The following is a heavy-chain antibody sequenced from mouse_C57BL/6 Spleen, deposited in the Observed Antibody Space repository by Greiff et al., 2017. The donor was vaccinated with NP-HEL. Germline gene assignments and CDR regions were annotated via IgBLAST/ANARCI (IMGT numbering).Heavy chain of an antibody. CDR2: IDPSDSET. J-gene: IGHJ4*01. D-gene: IGHD2-1*01. CDR1: GYTFTSYW. Sequence: QVQLQQPGAELVRPGSSVKLSCKASGYTFTSYWMHWVKQRPIQGLEWIGNIDPSDSETHYTQKFKDKATLTVDKSSSTAYMQLSSLTSEDSAVYYCARWNYYGPHYYAMDYWGQGTSVTVSS. V-gene: IGHV1-52*01. CDR3: ARWNYYGPHYYAMDY.